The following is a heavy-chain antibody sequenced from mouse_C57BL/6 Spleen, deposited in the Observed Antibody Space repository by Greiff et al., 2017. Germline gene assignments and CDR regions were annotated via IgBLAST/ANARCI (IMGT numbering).Heavy chain of an antibody. D-gene: IGHD1-1*01. CDR1: GYSITSGYY. Sequence: EVKLQESGPGLVKPSQSLSLTCSVTGYSITSGYYWNWIRQFPGNKLEWMGYISYDGSNNYNPSLKNRISITRDTSKNQFFLKLNSVTTEDTATYYCARGTVVATDAMDYWGQGTSVTVSS. CDR3: ARGTVVATDAMDY. V-gene: IGHV3-6*01. CDR2: ISYDGSN. J-gene: IGHJ4*01.